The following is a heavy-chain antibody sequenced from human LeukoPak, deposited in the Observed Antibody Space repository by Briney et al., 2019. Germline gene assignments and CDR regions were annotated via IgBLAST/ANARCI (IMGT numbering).Heavy chain of an antibody. Sequence: GASVKVSCKASGYTFTSYGISWVRQAPGQGLEWMGWISAYNGNTNYAQKLQGRVTMTTDTSTSTAYMELRSLRSDDTAVYYCARAWDSSGYSPRAYYYYGMDVWGQGTTVTVSS. V-gene: IGHV1-18*01. CDR3: ARAWDSSGYSPRAYYYYGMDV. CDR2: ISAYNGNT. CDR1: GYTFTSYG. D-gene: IGHD3-22*01. J-gene: IGHJ6*02.